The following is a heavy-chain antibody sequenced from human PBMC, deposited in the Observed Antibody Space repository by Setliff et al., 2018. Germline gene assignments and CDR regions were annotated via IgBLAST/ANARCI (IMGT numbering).Heavy chain of an antibody. CDR3: ARALYPSSFIGHNWFDP. J-gene: IGHJ5*02. Sequence: PGESLKISCKDSASTFSNYWIVWVRQMPGKGLEWMGMIYPDDSDTKYQPSFQGQVTISADKSISTAYLQWSSLKASDTAMYYCARALYPSSFIGHNWFDPWGQGTLVTVSS. D-gene: IGHD2-2*01. CDR2: IYPDDSDT. CDR1: ASTFSNYW. V-gene: IGHV5-51*01.